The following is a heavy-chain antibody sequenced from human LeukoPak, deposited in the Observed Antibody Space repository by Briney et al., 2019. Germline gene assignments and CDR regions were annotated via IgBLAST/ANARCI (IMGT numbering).Heavy chain of an antibody. CDR3: ARDRRGKEQLATLDY. V-gene: IGHV3-21*01. CDR1: GFTFSSYS. D-gene: IGHD6-13*01. J-gene: IGHJ4*02. CDR2: ISSSISYI. Sequence: GGSLRLSCAASGFTFSSYSMNWVRQAPGKGLEWVSSISSSISYIYYADSVKGRFTISRDNAKNSLYLQMNSLRAEDTAVYYCARDRRGKEQLATLDYWGQGTLVTVSS.